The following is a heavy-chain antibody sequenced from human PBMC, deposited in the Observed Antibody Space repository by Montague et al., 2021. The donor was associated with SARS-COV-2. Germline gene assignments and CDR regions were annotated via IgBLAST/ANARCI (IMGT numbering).Heavy chain of an antibody. Sequence: CAISGDSVSSNSATWNWIRQSPSRGLEWLGRTYYRPKWKSDYARSVKSRIAINPDTSKNQFSLQLSSVTPEDTAVYYCVRGIEAAGSYDYWGQGTLVTVSS. CDR2: TYYRPKWKS. CDR1: GDSVSSNSAT. D-gene: IGHD6-13*01. CDR3: VRGIEAAGSYDY. V-gene: IGHV6-1*01. J-gene: IGHJ4*02.